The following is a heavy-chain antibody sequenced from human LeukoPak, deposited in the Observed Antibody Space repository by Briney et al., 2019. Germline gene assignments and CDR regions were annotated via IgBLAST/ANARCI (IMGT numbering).Heavy chain of an antibody. Sequence: SSETLSLTCTVSGGSISSYYWSWIRQPPGKGLEWIGYIYYSGSTNYNPSLKSRVTISVDTSKNQFSLKLNSVTAADTAVYYCARGLGTAAGTNSWGQGTLVTVSS. CDR1: GGSISSYY. V-gene: IGHV4-59*12. CDR3: ARGLGTAAGTNS. J-gene: IGHJ5*02. CDR2: IYYSGST. D-gene: IGHD6-13*01.